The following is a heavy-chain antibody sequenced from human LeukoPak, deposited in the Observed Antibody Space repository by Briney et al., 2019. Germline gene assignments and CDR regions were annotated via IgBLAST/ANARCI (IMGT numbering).Heavy chain of an antibody. CDR1: GYTFTSYG. CDR2: ISAYNGNT. V-gene: IGHV1-18*01. D-gene: IGHD1-26*01. Sequence: GASVKVSCKASGYTFTSYGISWVRQAPGQGLEWMGWISAYNGNTNYAQKLQGRVTMTTDTSTSTAYMELRSLRSDDTAVYYCARDEWDELYSGGYGFDYWGQGTLVTVSS. J-gene: IGHJ4*02. CDR3: ARDEWDELYSGGYGFDY.